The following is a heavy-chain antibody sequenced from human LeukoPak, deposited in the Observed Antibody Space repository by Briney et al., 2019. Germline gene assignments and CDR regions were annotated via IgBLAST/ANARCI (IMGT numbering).Heavy chain of an antibody. D-gene: IGHD6-6*01. CDR3: ARDKESSSSFDY. V-gene: IGHV3-53*01. J-gene: IGHJ4*02. CDR1: GGSISSTSYY. CDR2: IYSGGST. Sequence: ETLSLTCTVSGGSISSTSYYWGWIRQAPGKGLEWVSVIYSGGSTYYVDSVKGRFIISRDNSRNTVYLQMNSLRAEDTAVYYCARDKESSSSFDYWGQGTLVTVSS.